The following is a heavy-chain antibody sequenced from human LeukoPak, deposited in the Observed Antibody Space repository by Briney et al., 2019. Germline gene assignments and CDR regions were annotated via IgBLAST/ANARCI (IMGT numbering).Heavy chain of an antibody. CDR1: GFTFSSYW. D-gene: IGHD1-26*01. CDR2: IKQDGSEK. CDR3: ARDPPSHYQGGSYPFDY. Sequence: GGSLRLSCAASGFTFSSYWMSWVRQAPGKGLEWVANIKQDGSEKYYVDSVKGQFTISRDNAKNSLYLQMNSLRAEDTAVYYCARDPPSHYQGGSYPFDYWGQGTLVTVSS. V-gene: IGHV3-7*01. J-gene: IGHJ4*02.